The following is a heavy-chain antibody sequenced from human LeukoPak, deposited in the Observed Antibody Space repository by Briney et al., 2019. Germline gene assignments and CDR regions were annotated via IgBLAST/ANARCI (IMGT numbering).Heavy chain of an antibody. CDR1: GGSISSSSYY. J-gene: IGHJ4*02. CDR3: ARAYYYGSGSYGLDY. D-gene: IGHD3-10*01. V-gene: IGHV4-39*07. Sequence: SSETLSLTCTVSGGSISSSSYYWGWIRQPPGKGLEWIGSIYYSGSTNYNPSLKSRVTISVDTSKNQFSLKLTSVTAADTAVYYCARAYYYGSGSYGLDYWGQGTLVTVSS. CDR2: IYYSGST.